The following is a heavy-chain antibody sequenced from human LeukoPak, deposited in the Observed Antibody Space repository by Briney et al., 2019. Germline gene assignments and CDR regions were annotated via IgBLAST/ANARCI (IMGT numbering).Heavy chain of an antibody. Sequence: GGSLRLSCAASGFTFSSYAMSWVRQAPGKGLEWVSAISGSGGSTYYADSVKGRFTISRDNSKNTLYLQMNSLGAEDTAVYYCAKDDKAYIRVAGRWFDPWGQGTLVTVSS. V-gene: IGHV3-23*01. CDR1: GFTFSSYA. CDR2: ISGSGGST. D-gene: IGHD3-10*01. J-gene: IGHJ5*02. CDR3: AKDDKAYIRVAGRWFDP.